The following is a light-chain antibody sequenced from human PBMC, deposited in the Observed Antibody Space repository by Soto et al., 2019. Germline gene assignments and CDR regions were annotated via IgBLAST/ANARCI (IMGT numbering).Light chain of an antibody. J-gene: IGKJ1*01. Sequence: EIVLTQSPATLSLSPGERATLSCRASQSVSNFLAWYQQKPGQAPRLLISDASNWATGIPGRFSGSGSGTAISLNISSLEPEDFAVYYCQQRSNWPWTFGQGPKVGIK. V-gene: IGKV3-11*01. CDR3: QQRSNWPWT. CDR1: QSVSNF. CDR2: DAS.